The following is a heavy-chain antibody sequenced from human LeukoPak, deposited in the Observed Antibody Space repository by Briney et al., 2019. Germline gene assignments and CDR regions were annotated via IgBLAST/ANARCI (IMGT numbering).Heavy chain of an antibody. Sequence: SETLSLTCAIYGGSFSGYYWSWIRQPPGKGLEWIGEINHSGSTNYNPSLKSRVTISADTSKNQFSLKLSSVTAADTAVYYCARLALRNQLLYFHYYGMDVWGQGTTVTVSS. CDR1: GGSFSGYY. V-gene: IGHV4-34*01. CDR3: ARLALRNQLLYFHYYGMDV. J-gene: IGHJ6*02. D-gene: IGHD2-2*02. CDR2: INHSGST.